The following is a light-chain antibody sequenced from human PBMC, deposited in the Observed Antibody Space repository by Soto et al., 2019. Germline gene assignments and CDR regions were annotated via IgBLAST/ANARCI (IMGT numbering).Light chain of an antibody. V-gene: IGKV3-20*01. CDR2: GAS. CDR3: QQYGRSPPFA. Sequence: EIVLTQSPGTLSLSPGERATLSCRASQSVSSNYIAWYQQNPGQAPRLLIYGASTRATGILDRFSGSGSGTDFTLTISRLEPEDFAVYFCQQYGRSPPFAFGQGTKVDIK. J-gene: IGKJ2*01. CDR1: QSVSSNY.